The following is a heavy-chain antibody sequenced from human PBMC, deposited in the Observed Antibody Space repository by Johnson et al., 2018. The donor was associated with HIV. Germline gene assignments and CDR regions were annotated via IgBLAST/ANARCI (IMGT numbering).Heavy chain of an antibody. D-gene: IGHD3-9*01. J-gene: IGHJ3*01. CDR2: ISYDGSNK. CDR3: ARDGRDLVTRGSFDV. Sequence: QMQLVESGGGLVQPGGSLRLSCAASGFTFSSYAMHWVRQAPGKGLEWVAVISYDGSNKYYADSVKGRFTISRDNSKNTLYLQMNSLIPEDTAVYYCARDGRDLVTRGSFDVWGQGTVVTVYS. V-gene: IGHV3-30*14. CDR1: GFTFSSYA.